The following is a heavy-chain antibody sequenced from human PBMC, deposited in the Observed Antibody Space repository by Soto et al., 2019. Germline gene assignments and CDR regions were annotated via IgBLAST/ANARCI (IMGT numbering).Heavy chain of an antibody. D-gene: IGHD2-15*01. CDR2: MLYSGLT. CDR3: APLSVSLSGPYGIHV. J-gene: IGHJ6*02. V-gene: IGHV4-39*01. Sequence: SETLSLTCSVSGYSVSSRDYYWAWIRQPPGKGLEWIGSMLYSGLTYYNPSLKSRFTLSVDTSKNQFSVRLNSVTASDTAVYYCAPLSVSLSGPYGIHVWGQGTTVTVSS. CDR1: GYSVSSRDYY.